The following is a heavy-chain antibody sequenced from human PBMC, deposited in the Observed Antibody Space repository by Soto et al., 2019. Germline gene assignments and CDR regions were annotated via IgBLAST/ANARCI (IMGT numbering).Heavy chain of an antibody. V-gene: IGHV1-18*01. J-gene: IGHJ4*02. CDR2: ISAYNGNT. CDR3: ARDFYGDSGHCDY. Sequence: QVQLVQSGAEVKKPGASVKVSCKAYDYTFTSYGISWVRQAPGQGLEWMGWISAYNGNTKYIQKVQGRVTMTTDTSTSTAYMELRTLTSDDTAVYYCARDFYGDSGHCDYWGQGTLVTVSS. D-gene: IGHD4-17*01. CDR1: DYTFTSYG.